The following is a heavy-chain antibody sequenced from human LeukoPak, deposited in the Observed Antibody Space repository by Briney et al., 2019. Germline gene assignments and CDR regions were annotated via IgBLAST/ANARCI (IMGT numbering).Heavy chain of an antibody. J-gene: IGHJ3*02. Sequence: PSETLSLTCTVSGGFIGSISYYWGWIRQPPGKGLEWIGSIYHSGSTYYNPSLKSRVTISVDTSKNQFSLKLSSVTAADTAVYYCAASLWTYDILTGYYPHDAFDIWGQGTMVTVSS. V-gene: IGHV4-39*07. D-gene: IGHD3-9*01. CDR1: GGFIGSISYY. CDR2: IYHSGST. CDR3: AASLWTYDILTGYYPHDAFDI.